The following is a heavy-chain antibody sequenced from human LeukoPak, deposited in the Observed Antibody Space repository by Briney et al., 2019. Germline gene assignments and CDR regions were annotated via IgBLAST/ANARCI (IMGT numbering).Heavy chain of an antibody. V-gene: IGHV4-59*12. CDR1: GGSISSYY. CDR2: IYYSGST. CDR3: ARDSRVRFGGFYFDY. J-gene: IGHJ4*02. D-gene: IGHD3-10*01. Sequence: PSETLSLTCTVSGGSISSYYWSWIRQPPGKGLEWIGYIYYSGSTNYNPSLKSRVTISVDTSKNQFSLKLSSVTAADTAVYYCARDSRVRFGGFYFDYWGQGTLVTVSS.